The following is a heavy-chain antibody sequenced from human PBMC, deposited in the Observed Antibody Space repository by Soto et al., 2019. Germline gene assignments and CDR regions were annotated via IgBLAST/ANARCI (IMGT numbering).Heavy chain of an antibody. J-gene: IGHJ4*01. Sequence: GGLLRLSCAASGFNFSNFAMSWVRQAPGKGLEWVSGISNSGGTTYYADSVKGRFTISRDNSKNTLHLHMSGLTTEDTAVYYCAKLTWIQLWSRNCVLDYWGHGTLVTVSS. CDR2: ISNSGGTT. CDR1: GFNFSNFA. V-gene: IGHV3-23*01. D-gene: IGHD5-18*01. CDR3: AKLTWIQLWSRNCVLDY.